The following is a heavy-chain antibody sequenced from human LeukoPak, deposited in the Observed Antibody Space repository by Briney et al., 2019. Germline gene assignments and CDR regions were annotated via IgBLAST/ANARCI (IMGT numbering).Heavy chain of an antibody. CDR1: GGSISSYY. CDR2: IYYSGST. CDR3: AKGGSYWYFDL. Sequence: PSETLSLTCTVSGGSISSYYWSWIRQPPGKGLKWIGYIYYSGSTNYNPSLKSRVTISVDTSKNQFSLKLSSVTAADTAVYYCAKGGSYWYFDLWGRGTLVTVSS. V-gene: IGHV4-59*01. D-gene: IGHD1-26*01. J-gene: IGHJ2*01.